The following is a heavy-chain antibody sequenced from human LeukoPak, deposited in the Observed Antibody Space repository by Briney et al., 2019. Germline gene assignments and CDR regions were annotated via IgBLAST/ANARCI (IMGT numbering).Heavy chain of an antibody. CDR2: IYYSGST. V-gene: IGHV4-59*01. Sequence: SETLSLTCTVSGGSISSYYWSWLRQPPGKGLEWIGYIYYSGSTNYNPSLKSRVTISVDTSKNQFSLKLSSVTAADTAVYYCARDKSLWSGFLSWGQGTLVTVSS. D-gene: IGHD3-3*01. CDR3: ARDKSLWSGFLS. CDR1: GGSISSYY. J-gene: IGHJ5*02.